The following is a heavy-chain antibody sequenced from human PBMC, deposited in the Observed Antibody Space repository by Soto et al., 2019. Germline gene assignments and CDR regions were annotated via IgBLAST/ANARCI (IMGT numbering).Heavy chain of an antibody. V-gene: IGHV4-30-2*01. Sequence: QMRLQESGSGLVKPSQTLSLTCAVSGGSISSGGYAWNWIRQPPGKGLEWIGYIYHSGYTSYNPSLKNRVTVSVDKSKNQFSLTLNFVTAADTAVYYCARDSLTGNYFDPWGQGTLVTVSS. CDR3: ARDSLTGNYFDP. CDR1: GGSISSGGYA. J-gene: IGHJ5*02. CDR2: IYHSGYT. D-gene: IGHD1-7*01.